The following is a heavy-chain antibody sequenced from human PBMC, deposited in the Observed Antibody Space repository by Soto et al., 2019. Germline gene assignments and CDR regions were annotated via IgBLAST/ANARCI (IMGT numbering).Heavy chain of an antibody. D-gene: IGHD1-1*01. J-gene: IGHJ6*02. CDR3: ARDLWVEPELYYYGMDV. CDR1: GDSISSADYY. V-gene: IGHV4-30-4*01. Sequence: SETLSLTCTVSGDSISSADYYWSWIRQTPGKGLEWIGHIFYSGTTYYNPSLKSRLTISVDTSKNHFSLRLTSVTAADTAAYYCARDLWVEPELYYYGMDVWGQGTTVTVSS. CDR2: IFYSGTT.